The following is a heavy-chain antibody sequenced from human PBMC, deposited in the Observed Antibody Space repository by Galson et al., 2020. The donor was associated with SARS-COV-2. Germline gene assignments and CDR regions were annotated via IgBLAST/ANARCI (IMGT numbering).Heavy chain of an antibody. J-gene: IGHJ4*02. V-gene: IGHV2-5*02. CDR2: IYWDDDK. D-gene: IGHD3-10*01. CDR3: AHRDAGFAYYFDY. Sequence: KMSGPTLVKPTQTLPLTCTFSGLSLSTSGVGVHLTRQPPGKTLQWHAIIYWDDDKRYNPLLKSSLTITKDTYKNQVVITMTNMYPVDTATYSCAHRDAGFAYYFDYWGQGTLVTFSS. CDR1: GLSLSTSGVG.